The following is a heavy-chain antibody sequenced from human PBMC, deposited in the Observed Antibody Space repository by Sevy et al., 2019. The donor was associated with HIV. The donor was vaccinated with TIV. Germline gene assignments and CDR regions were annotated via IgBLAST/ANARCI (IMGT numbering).Heavy chain of an antibody. Sequence: GGSLRLSCTASGFTFGDYALSWVRQAPGKGLEWVGFIRSKAYGGTTEYAASVKGRFTISRDDSKSIAYLQMNSLKTEDTAVYYCTSHPFGVDPGDYYYYMDVWGKGTTVTVSS. D-gene: IGHD3-3*01. V-gene: IGHV3-49*04. CDR2: IRSKAYGGTT. J-gene: IGHJ6*03. CDR3: TSHPFGVDPGDYYYYMDV. CDR1: GFTFGDYA.